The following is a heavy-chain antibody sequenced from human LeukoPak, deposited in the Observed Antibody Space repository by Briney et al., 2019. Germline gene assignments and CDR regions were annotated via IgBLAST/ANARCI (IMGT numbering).Heavy chain of an antibody. CDR1: GFTFSSYA. CDR3: ARGKVIPGP. J-gene: IGHJ5*02. CDR2: ISGSGGST. D-gene: IGHD2-21*01. V-gene: IGHV3-23*01. Sequence: GGSLRLSCAASGFTFSSYAMSWVRQAPGKGLEWVSAISGSGGSTYYADSVKGRFTISRDNAKSSLYLQMNNLRAEDTAVYFCARGKVIPGPWGQGTLVTVSS.